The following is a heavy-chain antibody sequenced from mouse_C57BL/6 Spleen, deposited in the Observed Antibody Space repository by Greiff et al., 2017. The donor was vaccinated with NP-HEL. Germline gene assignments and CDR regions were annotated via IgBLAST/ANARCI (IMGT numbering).Heavy chain of an antibody. V-gene: IGHV1-54*01. Sequence: QVQLQQSGAELVRPGTSVKVSCKASGYAFTNYLIEWVKQRPGQGLEWIGVINPGSGGTNYNEKFKGKATLTADKSSSTAYMQLSSLTSEDSAVYFCARWGLLRYFDYWGQGTTLTVSS. J-gene: IGHJ2*01. CDR3: ARWGLLRYFDY. CDR1: GYAFTNYL. CDR2: INPGSGGT. D-gene: IGHD2-3*01.